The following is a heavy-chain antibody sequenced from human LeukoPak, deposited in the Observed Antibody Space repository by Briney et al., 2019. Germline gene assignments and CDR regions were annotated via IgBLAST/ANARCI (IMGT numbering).Heavy chain of an antibody. CDR2: ISGSGGST. CDR3: AKSSGRSATSKYYFDY. Sequence: GGSLRLSCAASGFTFSSYAMSWVRQAPGKGLEWVLAISGSGGSTYYADSVKGRFTISRDNSKNTLYLQMNSLRAEDTAVYYCAKSSGRSATSKYYFDYWGQGTLVTVSS. V-gene: IGHV3-23*01. D-gene: IGHD6-19*01. J-gene: IGHJ4*02. CDR1: GFTFSSYA.